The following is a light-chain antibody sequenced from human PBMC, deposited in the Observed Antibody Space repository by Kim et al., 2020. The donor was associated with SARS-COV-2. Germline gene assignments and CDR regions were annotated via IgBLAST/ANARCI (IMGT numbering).Light chain of an antibody. Sequence: EIVMTQSPGTLSVFPGERVTLSCRASQNYGSNIAWYQQKSGQTPRLLISGASTRATGIPVRFSGSGSGTEFTLTITSVQSEDSAVYYCQQYNDWPPLTFGGGTKVYIK. CDR1: QNYGSN. CDR2: GAS. V-gene: IGKV3-15*01. J-gene: IGKJ4*01. CDR3: QQYNDWPPLT.